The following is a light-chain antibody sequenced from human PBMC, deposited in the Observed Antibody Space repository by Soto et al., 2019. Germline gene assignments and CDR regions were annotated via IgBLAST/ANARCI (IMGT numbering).Light chain of an antibody. J-gene: IGLJ1*01. V-gene: IGLV1-44*01. CDR1: TSNIESHS. CDR3: ASWDDSRKGV. Sequence: QSVLTHPPSASGTPGQRIIISCSGSTSNIESHSVNWYQQVPGTAPKIPIVTNNQRPSGVPDRFSGSKSGASASLAISGLQSEDEDTYSCASWDDSRKGVFGTGTKVTVL. CDR2: TNN.